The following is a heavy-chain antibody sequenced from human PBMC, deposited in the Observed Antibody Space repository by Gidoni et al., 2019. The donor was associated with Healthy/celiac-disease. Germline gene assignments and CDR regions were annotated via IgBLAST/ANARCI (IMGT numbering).Heavy chain of an antibody. CDR3: ARHKPKNRGSLGAFDY. D-gene: IGHD1-26*01. Sequence: QLQLQESGPGLVKPSETLSLTCTVSGCSISRRSYYWGWIRQPPGKGLEWIGSIYYSGSTYYNPSLKSRVTISVDTSKNQFSLKLSSVTAADTAVYYCARHKPKNRGSLGAFDYWGQGTLVTVSS. J-gene: IGHJ4*02. CDR1: GCSISRRSYY. CDR2: IYYSGST. V-gene: IGHV4-39*01.